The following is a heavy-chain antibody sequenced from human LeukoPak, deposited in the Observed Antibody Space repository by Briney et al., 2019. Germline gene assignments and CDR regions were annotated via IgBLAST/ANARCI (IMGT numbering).Heavy chain of an antibody. J-gene: IGHJ6*03. CDR2: INWNGGST. Sequence: PGGSLRLSCAASGFTFDDYGMSWVRQAPGKGLEWVSGINWNGGSTGYADSVKGRFTISRDNAKNSLYLQMNSLRAEDTALYHCARDGKGSGSYSIYYYYYYMDVWGKGTTVTISS. CDR1: GFTFDDYG. CDR3: ARDGKGSGSYSIYYYYYYMDV. V-gene: IGHV3-20*01. D-gene: IGHD3-10*01.